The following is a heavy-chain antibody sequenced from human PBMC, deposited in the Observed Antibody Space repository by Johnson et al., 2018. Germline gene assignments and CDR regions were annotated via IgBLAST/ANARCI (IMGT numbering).Heavy chain of an antibody. Sequence: QVQLVQSGGGVVQPGRSLRLSCAASGFTFSSYGMHWVRQAPGKGLEWVAVVSYDAKNKYYADSVKGRFTISRDNSKNTLYLQMNSLRAEDTAVYYCARGSIFGDAFDIWGQGTMVTVSS. D-gene: IGHD2/OR15-2a*01. CDR1: GFTFSSYG. V-gene: IGHV3-30*03. J-gene: IGHJ3*02. CDR3: ARGSIFGDAFDI. CDR2: VSYDAKNK.